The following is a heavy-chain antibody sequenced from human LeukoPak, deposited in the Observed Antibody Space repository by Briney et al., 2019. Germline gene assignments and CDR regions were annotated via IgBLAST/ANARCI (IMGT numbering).Heavy chain of an antibody. CDR3: AKDKGNQQLYALDV. CDR1: GFLVNDYG. D-gene: IGHD1-1*01. V-gene: IGHV3-30*02. Sequence: GGSLRLSCAASGFLVNDYGMHWVRQAPGKGPEWVAAMRFDGDTKYYVDSVRGRFTISRDTSKNTLFLQMNSLRDEDTATHYCAKDKGNQQLYALDVWGQGTTVSVSS. CDR2: MRFDGDTK. J-gene: IGHJ6*02.